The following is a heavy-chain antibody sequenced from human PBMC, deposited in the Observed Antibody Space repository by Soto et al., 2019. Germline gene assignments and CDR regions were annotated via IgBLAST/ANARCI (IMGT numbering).Heavy chain of an antibody. J-gene: IGHJ4*02. CDR3: ARHLEMAILLDY. CDR1: GGSISSSSYY. Sequence: QLQLQESGPGLVKPSETLSLTCTVSGGSISSSSYYWGWIRQPPGKGLEWIGSIYYSGSTYYNPSLKSRVTISVDTSKNHFSLKLSSVTAADTAVYYCARHLEMAILLDYWGQGTLVTVSS. D-gene: IGHD2-2*02. CDR2: IYYSGST. V-gene: IGHV4-39*01.